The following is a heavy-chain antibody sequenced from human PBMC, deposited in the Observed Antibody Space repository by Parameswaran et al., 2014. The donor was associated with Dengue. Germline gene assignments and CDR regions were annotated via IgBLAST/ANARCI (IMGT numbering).Heavy chain of an antibody. CDR2: INHSGST. D-gene: IGHD2-8*01. J-gene: IGHJ5*02. Sequence: WIRQPRGKGLEWIGEINHSGSTNYNPSLKSRVTISVDTSKNQFSLKLSSVTAADTAVYYCARGSAGYCTNGVCYTLRNWFDPWGQGTLVTVSS. V-gene: IGHV4-34*01. CDR3: ARGSAGYCTNGVCYTLRNWFDP.